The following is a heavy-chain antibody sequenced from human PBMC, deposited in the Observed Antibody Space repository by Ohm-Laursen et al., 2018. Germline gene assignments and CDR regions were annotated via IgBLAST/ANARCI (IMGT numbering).Heavy chain of an antibody. CDR2: INHRGTT. CDR1: GFTFSSYA. V-gene: IGHV4-34*01. Sequence: LSCAAPGFTFSSYAMNWIRQPPGKGLEWIGEINHRGTTNYKSSLKSRVTISVDTSKNQLSLELTSVTAADTAVYYCVRGGPGGTPDDYWGQGTLVTVSS. CDR3: VRGGPGGTPDDY. J-gene: IGHJ4*02. D-gene: IGHD1-7*01.